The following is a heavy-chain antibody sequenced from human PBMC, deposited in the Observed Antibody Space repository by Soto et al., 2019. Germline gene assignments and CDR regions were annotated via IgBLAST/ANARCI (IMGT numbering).Heavy chain of an antibody. J-gene: IGHJ4*02. V-gene: IGHV3-23*01. CDR1: GFTFSSYA. D-gene: IGHD2-21*01. Sequence: PGGSLRLSCAASGFTFSSYAMSWVRQAPGKGLEWVSAISGSGGSTYYADSVKGRFTISKDNSKNTLYLQMNSLRAEDTAVYYCARDAHMLHCGADCYNWGQGTLVTVSS. CDR2: ISGSGGST. CDR3: ARDAHMLHCGADCYN.